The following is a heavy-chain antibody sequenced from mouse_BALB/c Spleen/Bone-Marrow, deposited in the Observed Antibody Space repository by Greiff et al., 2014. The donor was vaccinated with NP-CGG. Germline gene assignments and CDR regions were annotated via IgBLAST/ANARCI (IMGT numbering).Heavy chain of an antibody. Sequence: DVMLVESGGGLVQPGGSLKLSCAASGFTFSSYGMSWVRQTPDKRLELVATINSNGGSTYYPDSVKGRFTISRDNAKNTLYPQMSSLKSEDTAMYYCARVWYFDYWGQGTSLTVSS. J-gene: IGHJ2*03. CDR1: GFTFSSYG. CDR3: ARVWYFDY. V-gene: IGHV5-6-3*01. CDR2: INSNGGST.